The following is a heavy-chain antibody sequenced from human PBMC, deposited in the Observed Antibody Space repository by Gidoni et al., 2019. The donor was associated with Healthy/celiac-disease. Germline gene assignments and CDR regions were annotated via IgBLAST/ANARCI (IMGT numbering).Heavy chain of an antibody. CDR3: ARGPVRGYDSSGYYYVDAFDI. J-gene: IGHJ3*02. V-gene: IGHV3-72*01. CDR1: GFTFSDQY. D-gene: IGHD3-22*01. CDR2: TRNKATSYTT. Sequence: EVQLVESGGGLVQPGGLLRLYCAASGFTFSDQYMDWVRQAPGKGLGLVGRTRNKATSYTTEYAASVKGSFTISSDDSKNSLYLQMNSLKTEDTAVYYWARGPVRGYDSSGYYYVDAFDIWGQGTMVTVSS.